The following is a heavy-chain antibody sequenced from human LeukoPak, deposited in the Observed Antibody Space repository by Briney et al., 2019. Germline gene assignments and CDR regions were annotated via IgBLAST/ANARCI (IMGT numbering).Heavy chain of an antibody. J-gene: IGHJ6*04. CDR2: ISSSSSYI. CDR3: VELGITMIGGV. D-gene: IGHD3-10*02. Sequence: PGGSLRLSCAGSGFTFSSYAMSWVRQAPGKGLEWVSSISSSSSYIYYADSVKGRFTISRDNAKNSLYLQMNSLRAEDTAVYYCVELGITMIGGVWGKGTTVTISS. CDR1: GFTFSSYA. V-gene: IGHV3-21*01.